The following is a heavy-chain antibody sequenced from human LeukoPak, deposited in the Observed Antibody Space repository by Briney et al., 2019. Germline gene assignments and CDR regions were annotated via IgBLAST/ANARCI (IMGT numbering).Heavy chain of an antibody. V-gene: IGHV3-7*01. J-gene: IGHJ4*02. D-gene: IGHD6-25*01. CDR2: LEPSGAER. CDR3: ARLGATSSGKYYFDY. CDR1: GFTIGSHF. Sequence: GSLRLSCAVSGFTIGSHFMGWVRHLRGKGLQCVAILEPSGAERNYVDSVKGRFSISRDNAQNFLSLQMNSLSADDTAVYYCARLGATSSGKYYFDYWGQGTLVTVSS.